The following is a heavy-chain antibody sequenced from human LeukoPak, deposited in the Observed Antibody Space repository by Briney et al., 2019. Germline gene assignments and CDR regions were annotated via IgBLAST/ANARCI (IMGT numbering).Heavy chain of an antibody. V-gene: IGHV1-69*05. D-gene: IGHD1-26*01. J-gene: IGHJ3*02. CDR2: IIPIFGTA. CDR3: ARAYSGSYDLDAFDI. CDR1: GGTFSSYA. Sequence: GASVKVSCKASGGTFSSYAISWVRQAPGQGLEWMGSIIPIFGTANYAQKFQGRVTITTDESTSTAYMELSSLRYEDTAVYYCARAYSGSYDLDAFDIWGQGTMVTVSS.